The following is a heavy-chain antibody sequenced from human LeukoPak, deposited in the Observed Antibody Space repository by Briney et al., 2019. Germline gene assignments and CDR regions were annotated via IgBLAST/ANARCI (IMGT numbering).Heavy chain of an antibody. CDR3: AKDRSYDILTGYTY. J-gene: IGHJ4*02. CDR2: ISGSAGST. D-gene: IGHD3-9*01. Sequence: SAISGSAGSTYYADSVKGRFTISRDNSKNTLYLQMNSLRAEDTAVYYCAKDRSYDILTGYTYWGQGTLVTVSS. V-gene: IGHV3-23*01.